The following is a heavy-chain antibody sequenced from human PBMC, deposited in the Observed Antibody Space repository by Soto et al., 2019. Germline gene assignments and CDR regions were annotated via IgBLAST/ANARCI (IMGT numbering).Heavy chain of an antibody. Sequence: SETLSLTCTVSGGSISSYYWSWIRQPPGKGLEWIGYIYYSGSTNYNPSLESRVTISVDTSKTQFSLKLSSVTAADTAVYYCARGYGTTFDYWGQGTLVTVSS. V-gene: IGHV4-59*01. CDR2: IYYSGST. J-gene: IGHJ4*02. CDR3: ARGYGTTFDY. CDR1: GGSISSYY. D-gene: IGHD1-7*01.